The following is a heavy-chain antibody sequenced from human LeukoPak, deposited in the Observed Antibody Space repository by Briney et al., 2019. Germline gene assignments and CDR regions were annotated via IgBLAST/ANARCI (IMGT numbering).Heavy chain of an antibody. D-gene: IGHD2-15*01. J-gene: IGHJ4*02. CDR1: GYTFTSYC. CDR3: AAIRYCSGGSCSEL. Sequence: GASVKVSCKASGYTFTSYCISSVRQAPGRGLEWMGWISAYNGNTNYAQKLQGRVTMTTDTSTSTAYMELRSLRSDDTAVYYCAAIRYCSGGSCSELWGQGTLVTVSS. CDR2: ISAYNGNT. V-gene: IGHV1-18*01.